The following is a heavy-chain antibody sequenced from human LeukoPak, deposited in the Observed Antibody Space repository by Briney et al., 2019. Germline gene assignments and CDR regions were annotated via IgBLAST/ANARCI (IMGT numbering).Heavy chain of an antibody. D-gene: IGHD1-7*01. J-gene: IGHJ3*02. V-gene: IGHV4-39*01. CDR3: ARPGLAFYGTTDAFDI. Sequence: SETLSLTCTVSGGSISSSSYYWGWIRQPPGKGLEWIGSIYYSGSTYYNPSLKSRVTISVDTSKNQFSLKLSSVTAADTAVYYCARPGLAFYGTTDAFDIWGQGTMVTVSS. CDR2: IYYSGST. CDR1: GGSISSSSYY.